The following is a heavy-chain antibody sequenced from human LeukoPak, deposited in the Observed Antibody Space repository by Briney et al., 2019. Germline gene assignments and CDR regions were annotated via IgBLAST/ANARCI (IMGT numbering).Heavy chain of an antibody. J-gene: IGHJ6*02. Sequence: KPSETLSLTCTVAGGSISSYYCSWIRQPPGKGREWIGYIYYSGSTNYNPSLKTRFTISGKTSKHQFSLKLSSLTAADTAVYYCARDRVVEDYGMDVWGQGTTVTVSS. CDR1: GGSISSYY. CDR2: IYYSGST. D-gene: IGHD2-15*01. CDR3: ARDRVVEDYGMDV. V-gene: IGHV4-59*01.